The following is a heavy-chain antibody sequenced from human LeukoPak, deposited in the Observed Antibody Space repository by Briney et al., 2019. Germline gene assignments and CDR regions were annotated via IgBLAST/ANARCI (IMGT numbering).Heavy chain of an antibody. V-gene: IGHV4-30-4*01. J-gene: IGHJ4*02. CDR2: IYYSGST. CDR3: ATHSSSYSYFDY. CDR1: GGSISSGDYY. D-gene: IGHD3-22*01. Sequence: PSQTLSLTCIVSGGSISSGDYYWSWIRQPPGKGLEWIGYIYYSGSTYYNPSLKSRITMSVDTSKNQFSLKLSFVTAADTAVYYCATHSSSYSYFDYWGQGTLVTVSS.